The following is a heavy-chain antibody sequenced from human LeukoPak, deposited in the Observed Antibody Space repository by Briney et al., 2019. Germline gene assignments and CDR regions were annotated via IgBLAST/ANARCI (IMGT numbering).Heavy chain of an antibody. CDR3: ARDQTYSGSGIYTYFDY. V-gene: IGHV4-61*02. CDR2: IYTSGST. D-gene: IGHD3-10*01. CDR1: GGSISSGSYY. J-gene: IGHJ4*02. Sequence: SQTLSLTCTVSGGSISSGSYYWSWIRQPAGKGLEWIGRIYTSGSTNYNPSLKSRVTISVDTSKNQFSLKLSSVTAADTAVYYCARDQTYSGSGIYTYFDYWGQGILVTVSS.